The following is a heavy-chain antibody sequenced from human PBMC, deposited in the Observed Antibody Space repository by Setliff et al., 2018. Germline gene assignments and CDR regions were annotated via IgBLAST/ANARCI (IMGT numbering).Heavy chain of an antibody. J-gene: IGHJ4*02. CDR3: LRLVRYCTKIACQATSGDEV. CDR1: GYTLSNSI. Sequence: VTVSCKASGYTLSNSILSWVRQAPGQGLEWVGWISAYNGKTYSAQKFQDRVTLTTHTSTNMGYLELRDLRSDDTAVYYCLRLVRYCTKIACQATSGDEVWGLGTLVTVSS. D-gene: IGHD2-8*01. CDR2: ISAYNGKT. V-gene: IGHV1-18*01.